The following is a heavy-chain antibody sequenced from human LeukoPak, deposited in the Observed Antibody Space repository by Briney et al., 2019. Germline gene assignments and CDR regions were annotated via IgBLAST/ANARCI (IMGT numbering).Heavy chain of an antibody. CDR3: SRDQDVVVPAAYNWFDP. D-gene: IGHD2-2*01. V-gene: IGHV4-4*07. CDR1: GGSISSYY. J-gene: IGHJ5*02. Sequence: SETLSLTCTVSGGSISSYYWSWIRQPAGKGLEWIGRIYTSGSTNYNPSLKSRVTMSVDTSKNQFSLKLSSVTAADTAVYYCSRDQDVVVPAAYNWFDPWGQGTLITVSS. CDR2: IYTSGST.